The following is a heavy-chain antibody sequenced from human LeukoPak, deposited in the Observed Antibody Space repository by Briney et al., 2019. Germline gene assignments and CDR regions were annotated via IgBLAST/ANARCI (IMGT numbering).Heavy chain of an antibody. J-gene: IGHJ4*02. CDR3: AKIEVYSGTYRGFFES. D-gene: IGHD1-26*01. Sequence: PGGSLRLSCAASGFTFSSYVMSWVRQAPGKGLEWVSAISGRGASTYYADSVRGRFTISRDNFKDTLYLQMNSLRAEDTAVYYCAKIEVYSGTYRGFFESWGQGTLVTVSS. V-gene: IGHV3-23*01. CDR2: ISGRGAST. CDR1: GFTFSSYV.